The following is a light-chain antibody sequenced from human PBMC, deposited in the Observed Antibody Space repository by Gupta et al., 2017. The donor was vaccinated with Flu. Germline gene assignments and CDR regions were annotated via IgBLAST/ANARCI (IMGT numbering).Light chain of an antibody. CDR2: GAS. CDR1: QNVSSD. V-gene: IGKV3-15*01. CDR3: QQDNYWPPLT. J-gene: IGKJ4*01. Sequence: EIVMTQSPATLSLSPGERATLSCRASQNVSSDLAWYQQKPGQAPRLLIYGASTRATGIPARFSGSGSGTELTLTISSRQSEDFAGYFSQQDNYWPPLTFGGGTKVEI.